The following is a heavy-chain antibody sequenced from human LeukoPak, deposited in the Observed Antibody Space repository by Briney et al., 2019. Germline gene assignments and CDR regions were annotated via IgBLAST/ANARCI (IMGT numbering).Heavy chain of an antibody. V-gene: IGHV5-51*01. Sequence: GEALQISCKGSGYSFTSYWIGWVRQMPGKGLEWMGIIYPGDSDTRYSPSFQGQVTISADKSISTAYLQWSSLKASDTAMYYCASGPYYDFWSGQGDYWGQGTLVTVSS. CDR2: IYPGDSDT. D-gene: IGHD3-3*01. CDR3: ASGPYYDFWSGQGDY. J-gene: IGHJ4*02. CDR1: GYSFTSYW.